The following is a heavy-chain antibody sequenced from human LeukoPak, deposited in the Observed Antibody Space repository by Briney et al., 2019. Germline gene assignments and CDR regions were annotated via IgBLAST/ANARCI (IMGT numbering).Heavy chain of an antibody. CDR2: IPHDGSDE. CDR1: GFTLSNYG. CDR3: ARDGLSYYDFWSGRIHY. J-gene: IGHJ4*02. V-gene: IGHV3-30*02. Sequence: GGSLRLSCAASGFTLSNYGMHWVRQAPGKGLDWVAFIPHDGSDERYADSVKGRFTISRDNSKNTLYLQMNSLRAEDTAVYYCARDGLSYYDFWSGRIHYWGQGTLVTVSS. D-gene: IGHD3-3*01.